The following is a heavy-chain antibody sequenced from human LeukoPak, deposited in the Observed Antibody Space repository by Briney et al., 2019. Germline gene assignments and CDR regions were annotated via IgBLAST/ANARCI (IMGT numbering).Heavy chain of an antibody. CDR1: GFSVSSYA. J-gene: IGHJ4*02. Sequence: GGSLRLSCAASGFSVSSYAMTWVRQAPGKGLEWVSAIGGSGAGTYYADSVKGRFTISRDNSKNTLYLQMNSLRVEDTAVYYCAKNGGDSYGTGHFDYWGQGTLVTVSS. CDR2: IGGSGAGT. D-gene: IGHD5-18*01. CDR3: AKNGGDSYGTGHFDY. V-gene: IGHV3-23*01.